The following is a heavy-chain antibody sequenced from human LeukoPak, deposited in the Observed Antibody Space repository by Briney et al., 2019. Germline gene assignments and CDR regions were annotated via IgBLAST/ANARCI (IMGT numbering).Heavy chain of an antibody. CDR3: ARDSTVPNYYYYGMDV. CDR2: IWYDGSNK. J-gene: IGHJ6*02. Sequence: GGSLRLSCAASGFTFSSYGMHWVRQAPGKGLEWVAVIWYDGSNKYYADSVKGRFTISRDNSKNTLYLRMNSLRAEDTAVYYCARDSTVPNYYYYGMDVWGQGTTVTVSS. V-gene: IGHV3-33*01. D-gene: IGHD4-17*01. CDR1: GFTFSSYG.